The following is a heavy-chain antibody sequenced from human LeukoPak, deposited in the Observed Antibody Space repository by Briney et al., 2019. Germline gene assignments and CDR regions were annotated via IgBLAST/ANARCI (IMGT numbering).Heavy chain of an antibody. CDR2: INHSGST. V-gene: IGHV4-34*01. CDR3: ARRSGDGYNDDFDY. D-gene: IGHD5-24*01. J-gene: IGHJ4*02. CDR1: GGSLSGYY. Sequence: TSETLSLTCAVYGGSLSGYYWSWIRQPPGKGLEWIGEINHSGSTNYNPSLKSRVTISVDTSKNQFSLKLSSVTAADTAVYYCARRSGDGYNDDFDYWGQGTLVTVSS.